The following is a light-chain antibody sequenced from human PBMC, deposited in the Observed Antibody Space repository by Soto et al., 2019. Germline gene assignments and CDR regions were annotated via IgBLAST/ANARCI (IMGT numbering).Light chain of an antibody. J-gene: IGKJ2*01. CDR3: QQYGNTPPT. Sequence: EIVLTQSPGTLSLSPGERATLSCRASQSVGSTYLAWYQRKAGQAPRLLIFAASIRATGVPDRFSGSGSGTDFTLTISRLEPEDFGLYYCQQYGNTPPTFGQGTKLEIK. CDR1: QSVGSTY. V-gene: IGKV3-20*01. CDR2: AAS.